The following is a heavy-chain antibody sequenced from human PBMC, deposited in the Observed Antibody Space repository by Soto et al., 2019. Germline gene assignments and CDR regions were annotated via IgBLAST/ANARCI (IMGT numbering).Heavy chain of an antibody. CDR1: GFTFSSYA. CDR3: ARDAITIFGVVINNWFDP. Sequence: QVQLVESGGGVVQPGRSLRLSCAASGFTFSSYAMHWVRQAPGKGLEWVAVISYDGNNKYYADSVKGRFTISRDKSKNTLYLQMNSLRAEDTAVYYCARDAITIFGVVINNWFDPWGQGTLVTVSS. D-gene: IGHD3-3*01. V-gene: IGHV3-30-3*01. J-gene: IGHJ5*02. CDR2: ISYDGNNK.